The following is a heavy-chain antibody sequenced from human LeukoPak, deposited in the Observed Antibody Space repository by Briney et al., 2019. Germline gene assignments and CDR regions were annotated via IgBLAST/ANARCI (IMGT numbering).Heavy chain of an antibody. D-gene: IGHD6-19*01. CDR2: IRYDGSKK. J-gene: IGHJ4*02. V-gene: IGHV3-30*02. Sequence: GGSLRLSCAASGFIFSSYGMHWVRQAPGKGLEWVAFIRYDGSKKYYADSVKGRFTISRDNSKNTLYLQMNSLRAEDTAVYYCARGGRYSSGWYTRGFDYWGQGTLVTVSS. CDR3: ARGGRYSSGWYTRGFDY. CDR1: GFIFSSYG.